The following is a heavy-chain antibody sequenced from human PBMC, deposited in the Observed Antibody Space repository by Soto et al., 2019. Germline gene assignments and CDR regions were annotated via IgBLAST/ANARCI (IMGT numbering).Heavy chain of an antibody. Sequence: QMQLEQSGPEAKKPGTSVKVSCKASGFTFSNSAIQWVRQTRGQRLEWIGWIVVGSGNTNYARELHGRVTITRDMATSAAYIELSSLRSEDTAIYYCAARRWYYTSYYYMDVWGEGTTVTVSS. CDR1: GFTFSNSA. CDR2: IVVGSGNT. J-gene: IGHJ6*03. D-gene: IGHD3-3*01. CDR3: AARRWYYTSYYYMDV. V-gene: IGHV1-58*02.